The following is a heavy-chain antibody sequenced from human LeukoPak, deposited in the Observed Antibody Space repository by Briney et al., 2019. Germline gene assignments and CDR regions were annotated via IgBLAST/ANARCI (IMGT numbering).Heavy chain of an antibody. CDR2: IKQDGSEK. CDR1: GFTFSNYW. J-gene: IGHJ5*01. Sequence: PGRSLRLSCAASGFTFSNYWMNWLRQAPGKGLEWVANIKQDGSEKYYVDSVKGRFTISRDNAKNSLYLQMNSLRAEDAGVYYCAKEGAYPIITYDSWGQGTLVTVSS. D-gene: IGHD1-14*01. CDR3: AKEGAYPIITYDS. V-gene: IGHV3-7*01.